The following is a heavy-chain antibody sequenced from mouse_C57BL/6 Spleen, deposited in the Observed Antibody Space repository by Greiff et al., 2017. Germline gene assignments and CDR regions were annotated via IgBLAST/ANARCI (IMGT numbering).Heavy chain of an antibody. V-gene: IGHV8-8*01. Sequence: QVTLKVSCPGILQPSQTLSLTCSFSGFSLSTFGMGVGWIRQPSGKGLEWLAHIWWDDDKYYNPALKSRLTISKDTSKNQVFLKIANVDTADTATYYGARIARIITTVVATSWYCEVWSTGTTVTVSS. J-gene: IGHJ1*03. CDR1: GFSLSTFGMG. CDR2: IWWDDDK. D-gene: IGHD1-1*01. CDR3: ARIARIITTVVATSWYCEV.